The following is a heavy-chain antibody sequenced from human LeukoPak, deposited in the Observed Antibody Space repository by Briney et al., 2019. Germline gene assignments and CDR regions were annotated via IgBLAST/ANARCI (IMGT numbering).Heavy chain of an antibody. CDR3: ARLSEIVGARSAFDI. V-gene: IGHV5-51*01. CDR1: GYSFTSYW. D-gene: IGHD1-26*01. Sequence: GESLKISCKGSGYSFTSYWIGWVRQMPGKGLEWMGIIYPGDSDTRYSPSFQGQVTISADKSISTAYPQWSSLKASDTAMYYCARLSEIVGARSAFDIWGQGTMVTVSS. J-gene: IGHJ3*02. CDR2: IYPGDSDT.